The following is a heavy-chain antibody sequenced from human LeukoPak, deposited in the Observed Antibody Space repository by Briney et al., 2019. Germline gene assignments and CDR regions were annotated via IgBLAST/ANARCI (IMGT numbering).Heavy chain of an antibody. D-gene: IGHD2-2*01. CDR1: GGSISSGSYY. Sequence: PSETLSLTCTVSGGSISSGSYYWSWIRQPAGKGLEWIGRIYTSGSTNYNPSLKSRVTISVDTSKNQFSLKLSSVTAADTAVYYCARGAGGQYQLLLSRLYYYYYMDVWGKGTTVTISS. J-gene: IGHJ6*03. CDR3: ARGAGGQYQLLLSRLYYYYYMDV. V-gene: IGHV4-61*02. CDR2: IYTSGST.